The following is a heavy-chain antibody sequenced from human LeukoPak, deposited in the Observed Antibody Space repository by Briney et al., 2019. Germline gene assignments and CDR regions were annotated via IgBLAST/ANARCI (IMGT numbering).Heavy chain of an antibody. D-gene: IGHD6-19*01. Sequence: PGGSLRLSCAAPGFTFSSYAMSWVRQAPGKGLEWVSAISGSGGSTYYADSVKGRFTISRDNSKNTLYLQMNSLRAEDTAVYYCAKDKGFIAVAPPHDYWGQGTLVTVSS. J-gene: IGHJ4*02. V-gene: IGHV3-23*01. CDR2: ISGSGGST. CDR1: GFTFSSYA. CDR3: AKDKGFIAVAPPHDY.